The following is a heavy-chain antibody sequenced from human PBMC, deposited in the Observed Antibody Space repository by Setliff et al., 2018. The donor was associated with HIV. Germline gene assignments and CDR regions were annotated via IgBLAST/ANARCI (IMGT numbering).Heavy chain of an antibody. D-gene: IGHD3-10*01. CDR3: ARHHRVRGDGDY. J-gene: IGHJ4*02. V-gene: IGHV5-51*01. Sequence: GESLKTSCKGSGYSFTSYWIGWVRQMPGKGLEWVGIIYPGDSDTRYTPSIQGQVTISADKSISTAYLQCSSLKASDTAMYYCARHHRVRGDGDYWGQGTLVTVSS. CDR1: GYSFTSYW. CDR2: IYPGDSDT.